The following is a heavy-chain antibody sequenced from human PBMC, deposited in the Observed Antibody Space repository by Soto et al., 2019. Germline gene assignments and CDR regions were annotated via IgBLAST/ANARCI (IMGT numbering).Heavy chain of an antibody. J-gene: IGHJ4*02. Sequence: SETLSLTCTVSGGSITSHHYYWGWIRQPPGKGLEWIGSIYSGGNTYYNPSLRSRLTIFVDTAKNLISLKLSSVTAADSAIYYCGSGQSTTWIDNWGLGTQVTVSS. V-gene: IGHV4-39*01. D-gene: IGHD2-2*01. CDR3: GSGQSTTWIDN. CDR1: GGSITSHHYY. CDR2: IYSGGNT.